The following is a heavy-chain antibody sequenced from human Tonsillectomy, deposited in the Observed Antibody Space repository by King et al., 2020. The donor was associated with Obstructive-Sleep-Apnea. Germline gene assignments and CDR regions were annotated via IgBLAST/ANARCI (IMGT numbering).Heavy chain of an antibody. V-gene: IGHV5-51*01. CDR2: IYPGDSDT. J-gene: IGHJ6*02. CDR1: GYSFTSYW. D-gene: IGHD4-11*01. CDR3: ARHMRTTVTLWYYYYGMDV. Sequence: VQLVQSGAEVKKPGESLKISCKGSGYSFTSYWIGWVRKMLGNGLEWRGCIYPGDSDTRYSPSFQCHGTISAAMSICTAYLQWSSLKASDTAMYYCARHMRTTVTLWYYYYGMDVWGQGTTVTVSS.